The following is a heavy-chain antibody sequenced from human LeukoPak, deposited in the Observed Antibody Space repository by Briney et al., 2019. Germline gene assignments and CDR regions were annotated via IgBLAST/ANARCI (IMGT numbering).Heavy chain of an antibody. Sequence: KPSETLSLTCTVSGYSISSGYYWGWIRQPPGKGLEWIGSIYHSGSTYYNPSLKSRVTISVDTSKNQFSLKLSSVTAADTAVYYCARNYGGYSRWFDPWGQGTLVTVSS. CDR2: IYHSGST. J-gene: IGHJ5*02. CDR3: ARNYGGYSRWFDP. D-gene: IGHD4-23*01. CDR1: GYSISSGYY. V-gene: IGHV4-38-2*02.